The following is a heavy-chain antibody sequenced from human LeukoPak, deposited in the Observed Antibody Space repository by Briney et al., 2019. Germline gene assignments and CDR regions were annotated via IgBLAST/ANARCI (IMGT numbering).Heavy chain of an antibody. D-gene: IGHD6-6*01. CDR1: GGSFSGYY. CDR3: ARNRIAALLDY. J-gene: IGHJ4*02. V-gene: IGHV4-34*01. Sequence: SETLSLTCAVYGGSFSGYYWSWIRQPPGKGLEWIGEINHSGSTNYNPSLKSRVTISVDTSKNQFSLKLSSVTAADTAVYYCARNRIAALLDYWGQGTLVTVSS. CDR2: INHSGST.